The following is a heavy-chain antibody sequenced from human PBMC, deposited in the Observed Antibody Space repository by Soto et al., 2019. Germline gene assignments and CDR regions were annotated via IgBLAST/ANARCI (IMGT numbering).Heavy chain of an antibody. CDR3: ANNPWFPDYYGMDV. J-gene: IGHJ6*02. CDR2: ISGSGGST. CDR1: GFTFSSYA. D-gene: IGHD3-10*01. Sequence: GGSLRLSCAASGFTFSSYAMSWVRQAPGKGLEWVSAISGSGGSTYYADSVKGRFTISRDNSKNTLYLQMNSLRAEDTAVYYCANNPWFPDYYGMDVWGQGTTVTVSS. V-gene: IGHV3-23*01.